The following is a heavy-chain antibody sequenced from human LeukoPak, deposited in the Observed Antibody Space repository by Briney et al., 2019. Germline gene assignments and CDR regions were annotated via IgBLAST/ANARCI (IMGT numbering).Heavy chain of an antibody. CDR2: IRTGGYI. CDR3: AGALCSGGSCYSFNY. V-gene: IGHV3-21*01. J-gene: IGHJ4*02. Sequence: GGSLRLSCAASGFFSPHSLNWVRQAPGKGLEWLSSIRTGGYIHYAESTKGRFIISRDNARDSLYLQMNSLSAEDTVIYYCAGALCSGGSCYSFNYWGQGTLVTVSS. CDR1: GFFSPHS. D-gene: IGHD2-15*01.